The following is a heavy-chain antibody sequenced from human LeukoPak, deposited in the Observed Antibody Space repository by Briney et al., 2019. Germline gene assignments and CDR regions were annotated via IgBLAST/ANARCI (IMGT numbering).Heavy chain of an antibody. CDR1: GFTFSHFA. CDR2: ISGSGDTT. J-gene: IGHJ6*03. Sequence: GGSLRLSCAASGFTFSHFAMSWVRQAPGGGLEWVSAISGSGDTTFHADSVKGRFTTSRDNSKNTLSLQMSGLGVEDSAVYFCAKDTSAWWYHRAYMNVWGTGTTVTVSS. D-gene: IGHD2-15*01. V-gene: IGHV3-23*01. CDR3: AKDTSAWWYHRAYMNV.